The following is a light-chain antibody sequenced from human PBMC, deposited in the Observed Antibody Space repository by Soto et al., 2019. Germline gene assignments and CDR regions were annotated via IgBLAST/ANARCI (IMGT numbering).Light chain of an antibody. J-gene: IGKJ2*01. CDR3: QQFDNLPYT. CDR2: DAS. V-gene: IGKV1-33*01. CDR1: QDISNY. Sequence: DLQMTQSPPSLPASVGDRVTITCQASQDISNYLNWYQQRPGKAPKLLIYDASNLETGVPSRFSGSGSGTDFTFTISSLQPEDIATYYCQQFDNLPYTFGQGTKLEIK.